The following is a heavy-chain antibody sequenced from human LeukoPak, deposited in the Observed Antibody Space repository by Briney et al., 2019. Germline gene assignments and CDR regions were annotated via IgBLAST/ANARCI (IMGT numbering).Heavy chain of an antibody. CDR1: GFTVSSNY. Sequence: PGGSLRLSCAASGFTVSSNYMSWVRQAPGKGLEWVSVIYSGGSTYYADSVKGRFTISRDNSKNTLYLQMNSLRAEDTAVYYCARAEDIVATGALDYWGQGTLVTVSS. V-gene: IGHV3-53*01. CDR3: ARAEDIVATGALDY. J-gene: IGHJ4*02. D-gene: IGHD5-12*01. CDR2: IYSGGST.